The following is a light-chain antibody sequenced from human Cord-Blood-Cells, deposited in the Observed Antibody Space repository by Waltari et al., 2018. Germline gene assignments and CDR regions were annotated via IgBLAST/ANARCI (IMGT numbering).Light chain of an antibody. CDR2: GAS. CDR3: QQYGSSPRIT. V-gene: IGKV3-20*01. J-gene: IGKJ5*01. CDR1: QSVSSSY. Sequence: LSLSPGERATLSCRASQSVSSSYLAWYQQKPGQAPRLLIYGASSRATGIPDRFSGSGSGTDFTLTISRLEPEDFAVYYCQQYGSSPRITFGQGTRLEIK.